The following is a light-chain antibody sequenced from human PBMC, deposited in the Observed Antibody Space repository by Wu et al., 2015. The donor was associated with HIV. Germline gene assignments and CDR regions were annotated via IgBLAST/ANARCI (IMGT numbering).Light chain of an antibody. CDR1: QSISTSY. V-gene: IGKV3-20*01. Sequence: EIVLTQSPGTLSLSPGDSATLSCRASQSISTSYLAWYQHKPGQAPRLLIYGASNRATGVPDRFSGSGSGTDFTLIISRLEPEDFAVYYCQHYGTSPVFTFGPRTKVEI. CDR2: GAS. CDR3: QHYGTSPVFT. J-gene: IGKJ3*01.